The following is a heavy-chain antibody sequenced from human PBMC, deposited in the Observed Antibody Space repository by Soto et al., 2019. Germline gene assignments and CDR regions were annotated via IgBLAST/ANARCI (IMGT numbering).Heavy chain of an antibody. J-gene: IGHJ4*02. Sequence: SVKVSCKASVYAFTSYGISWVRQAPGQGLEWMGWISAYNGNTNYAQKLQGRVTMTTDTSTSTAYMELRSLRSDDTAVYYCARGLHYYDSSGPKGYFDYWGQGTLVTVSS. CDR2: ISAYNGNT. D-gene: IGHD3-22*01. V-gene: IGHV1-18*01. CDR1: VYAFTSYG. CDR3: ARGLHYYDSSGPKGYFDY.